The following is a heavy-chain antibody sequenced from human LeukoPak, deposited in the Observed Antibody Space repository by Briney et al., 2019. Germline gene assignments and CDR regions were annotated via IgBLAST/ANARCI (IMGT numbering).Heavy chain of an antibody. CDR1: GFTFSAYY. D-gene: IGHD3-10*01. CDR2: ISSSGSTI. CDR3: AREAGDYYYYYMDV. Sequence: GGSLRLSCAASGFTFSAYYMSWIRQAPGQGQEWVSYISSSGSTIYYADSVKGRFTISRDNAKNSLYLQMNSLRAEDTAVYYCAREAGDYYYYYMDVWGKGTTVTVSS. V-gene: IGHV3-11*01. J-gene: IGHJ6*03.